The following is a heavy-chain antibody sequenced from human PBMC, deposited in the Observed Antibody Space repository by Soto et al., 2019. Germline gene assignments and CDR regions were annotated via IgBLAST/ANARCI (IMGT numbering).Heavy chain of an antibody. CDR3: ARAKYSSSPLDY. Sequence: QVQLVESGGGVVQPGRSLRLSCAASGFTFSSYAMHWVRQAPGKGLEWVAVISYDGSNKYYADSVKGRFTISRDNSKNTLYLQMNSLRAEDTAAYYCARAKYSSSPLDYWGQGTLVTVSS. CDR1: GFTFSSYA. D-gene: IGHD6-6*01. CDR2: ISYDGSNK. V-gene: IGHV3-30-3*01. J-gene: IGHJ4*02.